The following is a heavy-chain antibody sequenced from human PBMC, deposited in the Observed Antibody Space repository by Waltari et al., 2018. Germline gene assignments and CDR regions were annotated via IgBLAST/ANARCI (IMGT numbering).Heavy chain of an antibody. V-gene: IGHV3-23*04. Sequence: EVQLVESGGGLIQPGGSLRLSCAASGVRISDYGVSWVRQAPGKGLEWVSRIRASGGNVAYTDSVMGRFTISRDTSQNTVYLQMIGLRVEDTAVYYCTRSISQGVTASDYWGQGTLVTVSS. CDR2: IRASGGNV. D-gene: IGHD3-10*01. CDR3: TRSISQGVTASDY. J-gene: IGHJ4*02. CDR1: GVRISDYG.